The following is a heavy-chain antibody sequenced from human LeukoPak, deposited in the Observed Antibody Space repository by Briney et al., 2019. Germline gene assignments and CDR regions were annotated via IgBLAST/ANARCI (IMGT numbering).Heavy chain of an antibody. CDR2: INSNTGGT. CDR1: GYTFSGYY. J-gene: IGHJ3*02. D-gene: IGHD2-15*01. V-gene: IGHV1-2*06. Sequence: ASVKVSCKASGYTFSGYYMHWVRQAPGQGLEWMGRINSNTGGTIYAQKFQGRVTMTRDTSISTAYMEVSRLISDDTAVYYCARDDRLRAFDIWGKGQWSSSLQ. CDR3: ARDDRLRAFDI.